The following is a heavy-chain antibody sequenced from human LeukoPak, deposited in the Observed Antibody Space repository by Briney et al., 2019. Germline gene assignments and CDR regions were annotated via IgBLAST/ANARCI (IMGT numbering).Heavy chain of an antibody. CDR3: ARDPGGWGNFDY. J-gene: IGHJ4*02. D-gene: IGHD6-19*01. CDR1: GFTVTTNS. V-gene: IGHV3-66*01. CDR2: INSGGST. Sequence: GGSLRLSCAVSGFTVTTNSMSWVRQAPGKGLKWVSVINSGGSTYYADSVKGRFTISRDYSKNTLYLQMNSLRAEDTAVYYCARDPGGWGNFDYWGQGTLVTVSS.